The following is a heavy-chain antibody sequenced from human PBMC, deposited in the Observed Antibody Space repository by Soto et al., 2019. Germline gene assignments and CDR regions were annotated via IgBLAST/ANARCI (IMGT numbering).Heavy chain of an antibody. Sequence: GGSLRLSCAGSGFTFSSYVVNWVRQAPGKGLEWVSSISGSGSKIYYADSVKGRFTISRDNAKNSLYLQMDSLRVEDTAVYYCARVVGAYSNWFDAWGLGTLVTVSS. CDR2: ISGSGSKI. V-gene: IGHV3-21*06. CDR3: ARVVGAYSNWFDA. J-gene: IGHJ5*02. D-gene: IGHD1-26*01. CDR1: GFTFSSYV.